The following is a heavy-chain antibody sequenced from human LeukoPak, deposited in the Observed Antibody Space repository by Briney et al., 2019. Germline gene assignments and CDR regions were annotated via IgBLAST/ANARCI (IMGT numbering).Heavy chain of an antibody. V-gene: IGHV4-38-2*02. Sequence: SETLSLTCTVSGYSTSSGYYWGWIRQPPGKGLEWIGSIYHSGSTYYNPSLKSRVTISVDTSKNQFSLKLSSVTAADTAVYYCARGVGATLNNWFDPWGQGTLVTVSS. CDR2: IYHSGST. J-gene: IGHJ5*02. CDR1: GYSTSSGYY. CDR3: ARGVGATLNNWFDP. D-gene: IGHD1-26*01.